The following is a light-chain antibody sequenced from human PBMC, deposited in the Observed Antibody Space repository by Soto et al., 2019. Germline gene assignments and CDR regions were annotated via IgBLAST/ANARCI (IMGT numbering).Light chain of an antibody. CDR2: AAS. Sequence: DIQMTQSPSSLSASVGDEVTITCRASHTIMTYLNWYQLKPGKPPRLLIYAASSLQSGVPSRFSGSGSGTDFTLTINSLQPEDFATYSCQQSYNSPQTFGQETKVDI. J-gene: IGKJ1*01. CDR1: HTIMTY. CDR3: QQSYNSPQT. V-gene: IGKV1-39*01.